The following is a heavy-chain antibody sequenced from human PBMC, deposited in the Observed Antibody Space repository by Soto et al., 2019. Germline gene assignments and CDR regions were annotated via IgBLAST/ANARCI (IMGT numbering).Heavy chain of an antibody. CDR2: ISGSGGST. CDR3: AKDRRRVIAAAAPGDY. Sequence: EVQLLESGGGLVQPGGSLRLSCAASGFTFSSYAMSWFRQAPGKGLEWVSAISGSGGSTYYADSVKGRFTISRDNSKNTLYLQMNSLRAEDTAVYYCAKDRRRVIAAAAPGDYWGQGTLVTVSS. J-gene: IGHJ4*02. D-gene: IGHD6-13*01. V-gene: IGHV3-23*01. CDR1: GFTFSSYA.